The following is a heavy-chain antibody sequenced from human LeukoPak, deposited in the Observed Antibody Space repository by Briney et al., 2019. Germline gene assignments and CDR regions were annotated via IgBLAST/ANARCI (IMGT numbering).Heavy chain of an antibody. D-gene: IGHD2-21*02. CDR1: GAIFSSLA. J-gene: IGHJ3*02. Sequence: GGSLRLSCAASGAIFSSLAMQWVRRAPGKRLEWVSVIYSGGSTYYTDSVKGRFTISRDNSKNTLYLQTNSLRAADTAVYYCARHSGVVTAMSAFDIWGQGTMVTVSS. CDR2: IYSGGST. CDR3: ARHSGVVTAMSAFDI. V-gene: IGHV3-53*01.